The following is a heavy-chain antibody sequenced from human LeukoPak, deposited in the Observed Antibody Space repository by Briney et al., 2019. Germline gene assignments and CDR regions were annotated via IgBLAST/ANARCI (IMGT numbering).Heavy chain of an antibody. V-gene: IGHV4-34*01. D-gene: IGHD2-2*01. CDR2: INHSGST. Sequence: SETLSLTCAVYGGSFSGYYWSWIRQPPGKGLEWIGEINHSGSTNYNPSLKSRVTISVDTSKNQFSLKLSSVTAADTAVYYCARVGKNIVVVPAASYMDVWGKGTTVTVS. CDR3: ARVGKNIVVVPAASYMDV. CDR1: GGSFSGYY. J-gene: IGHJ6*03.